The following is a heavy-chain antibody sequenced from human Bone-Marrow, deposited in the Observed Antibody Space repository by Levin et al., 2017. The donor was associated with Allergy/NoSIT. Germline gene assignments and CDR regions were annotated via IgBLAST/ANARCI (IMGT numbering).Heavy chain of an antibody. D-gene: IGHD5-24*01. J-gene: IGHJ4*02. CDR1: GFTFGNYA. Sequence: GGSLRLSCLASGFTFGNYAIHWVRQTPGKRPEFDSSISSNGGTANYADSVKGRFTISRDNSKNTVYLQMNSLRSEDTAVYFCVRGRDGYKWWGQGALVTVSS. CDR2: ISSNGGTA. V-gene: IGHV3-64D*06. CDR3: VRGRDGYKW.